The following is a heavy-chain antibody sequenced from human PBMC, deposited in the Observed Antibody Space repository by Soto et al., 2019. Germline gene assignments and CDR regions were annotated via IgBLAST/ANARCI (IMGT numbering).Heavy chain of an antibody. V-gene: IGHV4-34*01. CDR1: GGSFSGYY. Sequence: LSETLSLTCAVYGGSFSGYYWSWIRQPPGKGLEWIGEINHSGSTNYNPSLKSRVTISVDTSKNQFPLKLSSVTAADTAVYYCARDLRHWGQGTLVTVSS. J-gene: IGHJ4*02. D-gene: IGHD4-17*01. CDR3: ARDLRH. CDR2: INHSGST.